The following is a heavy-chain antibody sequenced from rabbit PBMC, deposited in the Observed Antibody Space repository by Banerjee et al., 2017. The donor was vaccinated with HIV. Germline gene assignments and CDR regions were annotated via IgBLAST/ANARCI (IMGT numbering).Heavy chain of an antibody. Sequence: QSLEEAGGDLVKPAASLTLTCKASGIDFSNYTSMSCVRQAPGKGLVGIARIYTSSSGSPFYARWAKGRITLTKTPSTTVTLQMASLTAADTATYFCARAMPWSSINGGYSLNLRGQGTLVTVS. V-gene: IGHV1S40*01. J-gene: IGHJ4*01. D-gene: IGHD1-1*01. CDR3: ARAMPWSSINGGYSLNL. CDR2: IYTSSSGSP. CDR1: GIDFSNYTS.